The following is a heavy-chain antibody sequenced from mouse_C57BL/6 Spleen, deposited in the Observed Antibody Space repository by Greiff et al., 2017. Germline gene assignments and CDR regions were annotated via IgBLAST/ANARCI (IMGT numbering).Heavy chain of an antibody. D-gene: IGHD3-2*02. CDR1: GYAFSSSW. Sequence: QVQLKESGPELVKPGASVKISCKASGYAFSSSWMNWVKQRPGKGLEWIGRIYPGDGDTNYNGKFKGKATLTADKSSSTAYMQLSSLTSEDSAVYFCARSSSGYEAYLGQGTLVTVSA. CDR3: ARSSSGYEAY. V-gene: IGHV1-82*01. J-gene: IGHJ3*01. CDR2: IYPGDGDT.